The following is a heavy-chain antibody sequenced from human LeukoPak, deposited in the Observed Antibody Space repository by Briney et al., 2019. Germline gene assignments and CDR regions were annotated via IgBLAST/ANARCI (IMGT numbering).Heavy chain of an antibody. CDR3: ARGRRYDY. CDR1: GFTFSYAW. J-gene: IGHJ4*02. Sequence: GGSLRLSCVASGFTFSYAWVSWVRQAPGKGLEWVSAISGSGGSTYYADSVKGRFTISRDNAKNSLYLQMNSLRAEDTAVYYCARGRRYDYWGQGTLVTVSS. CDR2: ISGSGGST. V-gene: IGHV3-21*01.